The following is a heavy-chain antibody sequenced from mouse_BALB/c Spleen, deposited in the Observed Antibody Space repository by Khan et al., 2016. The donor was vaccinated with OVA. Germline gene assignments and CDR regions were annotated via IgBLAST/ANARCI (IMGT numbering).Heavy chain of an antibody. V-gene: IGHV2-9*02. Sequence: VELVESGPGLVAPSQSLSITCTVSGFSLTNYGVHWVRQPPREGLEWLGVIWAGGSTNYNSALMSRLSISKDNSKSQVFLQMNSLQTNDTAMYYCARPYDGSAWFAYWGQGTLVTVSA. CDR3: ARPYDGSAWFAY. CDR1: GFSLTNYG. D-gene: IGHD1-1*01. CDR2: IWAGGST. J-gene: IGHJ3*01.